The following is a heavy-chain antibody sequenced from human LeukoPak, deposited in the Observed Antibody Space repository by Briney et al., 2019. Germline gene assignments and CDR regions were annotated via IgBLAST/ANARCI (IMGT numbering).Heavy chain of an antibody. CDR2: ISYDGSKT. Sequence: GGSLRLSCVASGFTFTNYGFHWVRQVPGKGLEWVTVISYDGSKTSYGDAVKGRFSISRDNSKNTLYLQMNSLRAEDTAVYYCAKDSHGAYYYDSSGYFDYWGQGTLVTVSS. J-gene: IGHJ4*02. CDR3: AKDSHGAYYYDSSGYFDY. D-gene: IGHD3-22*01. V-gene: IGHV3-30*18. CDR1: GFTFTNYG.